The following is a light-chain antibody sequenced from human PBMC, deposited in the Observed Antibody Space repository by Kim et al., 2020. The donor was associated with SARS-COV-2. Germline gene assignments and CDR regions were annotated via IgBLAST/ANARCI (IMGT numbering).Light chain of an antibody. CDR1: NIGSKS. J-gene: IGLJ2*01. CDR2: YDS. CDR3: QVWDSSSDPVV. Sequence: APGKTARITCGGNNIGSKSVHWYQQKPGQAPVLVIYYDSDRPSGIPERFSGSNSGNTVTLTISRVEAGDEADYYCQVWDSSSDPVVFGGGTQLTVL. V-gene: IGLV3-21*04.